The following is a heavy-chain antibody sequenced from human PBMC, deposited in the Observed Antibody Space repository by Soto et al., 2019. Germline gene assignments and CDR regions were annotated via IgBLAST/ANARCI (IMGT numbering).Heavy chain of an antibody. CDR2: ISSGIPTI. V-gene: IGHV3-48*01. J-gene: IGHJ4*02. CDR1: GFNFNNYG. Sequence: EVQLVESGGGLVQPGGSLRLSCAASGFNFNNYGMTWVRQAPGKGLEWVSYISSGIPTIYYADSARGRFTISRDNAENSLYLQMNSLRAEDTALYFCARRYCSGGCCYHDYWGQGTLVAVSS. D-gene: IGHD2-15*01. CDR3: ARRYCSGGCCYHDY.